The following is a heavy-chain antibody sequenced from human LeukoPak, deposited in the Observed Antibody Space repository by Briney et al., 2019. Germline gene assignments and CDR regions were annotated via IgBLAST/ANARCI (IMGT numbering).Heavy chain of an antibody. CDR1: GGTFSSYA. V-gene: IGHV1-69*05. CDR2: IIPIFGTA. J-gene: IGHJ6*03. CDR3: ARARSFGDYYYYYMDV. Sequence: ASVKVSCKASGGTFSSYAISWVRQAPGQGLEWMGGIIPIFGTANYAQKFQGRVTITTDESTSTAYMELSSLRSEDTAVYYCARARSFGDYYYYYMDVWGKGTTVTVSS. D-gene: IGHD3-16*01.